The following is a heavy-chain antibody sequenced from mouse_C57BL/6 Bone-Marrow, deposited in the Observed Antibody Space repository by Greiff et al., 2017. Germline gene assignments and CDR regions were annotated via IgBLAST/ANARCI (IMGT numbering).Heavy chain of an antibody. CDR1: GFSLTSYG. CDR3: AKTIGSSYVAWFAY. Sequence: VQLKESGPGLVQPSQSLSITCTVSGFSLTSYGVHWVRQSPGTGLEWLGVIWRGGSSDYNAAFMSRLSITKDNSKSQVFFKMNRLQADDTAIYYCAKTIGSSYVAWFAYWGQGTLVTVSA. V-gene: IGHV2-5*01. J-gene: IGHJ3*01. CDR2: IWRGGSS. D-gene: IGHD1-1*01.